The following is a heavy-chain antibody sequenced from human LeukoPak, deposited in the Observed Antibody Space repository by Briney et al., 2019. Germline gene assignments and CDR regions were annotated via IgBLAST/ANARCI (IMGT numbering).Heavy chain of an antibody. J-gene: IGHJ6*02. V-gene: IGHV3-23*01. CDR2: LGRGGENS. Sequence: LPGGSLRLACAPSGFTFPDYSMSWARQPPGRGRGWVSCLGRGGENSNYATPVRGRFSISRENSKDTVYLQKNSLRGEDTAIFYCVKDRPCETCMPMDAWGQGTTVTVSS. D-gene: IGHD2-2*01. CDR1: GFTFPDYS. CDR3: VKDRPCETCMPMDA.